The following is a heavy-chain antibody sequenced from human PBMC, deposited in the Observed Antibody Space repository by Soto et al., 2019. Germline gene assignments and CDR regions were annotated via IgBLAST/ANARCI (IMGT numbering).Heavy chain of an antibody. CDR3: ARDGGRHSGGVDY. V-gene: IGHV1-69*01. CDR1: GGTFSSYS. D-gene: IGHD1-26*01. CDR2: ISPIFGTA. J-gene: IGHJ4*02. Sequence: QVQLVQSGAEVKKPGSSVKVSCKASGGTFSSYSINWVRQAPGQGLEWMGEISPIFGTANYAQKVQGRVTSTADESTSTAYMELSSLRSEDTAVYYCARDGGRHSGGVDYWGQGTLVTVSS.